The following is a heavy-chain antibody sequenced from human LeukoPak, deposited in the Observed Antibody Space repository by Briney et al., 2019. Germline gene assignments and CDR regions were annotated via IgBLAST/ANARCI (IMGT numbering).Heavy chain of an antibody. D-gene: IGHD3-10*02. CDR2: INQDGSEK. V-gene: IGHV3-7*01. J-gene: IGHJ6*04. Sequence: GGSLRLSCAASGFTFSNFWMSWVRQAPGKGLEWVANINQDGSEKNYVDSVKGRFTISRDSAKNSLYLQMNSLRAEDTAVYYCAELGITMIGGVWGKGTTVTISS. CDR1: GFTFSNFW. CDR3: AELGITMIGGV.